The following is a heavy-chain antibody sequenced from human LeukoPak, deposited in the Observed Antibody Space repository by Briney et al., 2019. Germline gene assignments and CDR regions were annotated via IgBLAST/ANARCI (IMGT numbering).Heavy chain of an antibody. Sequence: GESLKISCKGSGFIFTNYWIGWVRQMPGKGLEWMGIIYPRDSDTRYSPSFQGQVIISADKSISTAYLQWSSLKASDTAMYYCARQYSSSSRFDYWGQGTLVTVSS. CDR3: ARQYSSSSRFDY. J-gene: IGHJ4*02. V-gene: IGHV5-51*01. D-gene: IGHD6-6*01. CDR1: GFIFTNYW. CDR2: IYPRDSDT.